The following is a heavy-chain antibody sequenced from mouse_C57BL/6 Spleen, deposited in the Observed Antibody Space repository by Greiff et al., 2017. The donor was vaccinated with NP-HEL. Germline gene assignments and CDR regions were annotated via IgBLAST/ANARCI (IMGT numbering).Heavy chain of an antibody. CDR3: AKEAYSNYWYFDV. CDR1: GYTFTSYW. D-gene: IGHD2-5*01. Sequence: VQLQQPGAELVMPGASVKLFCKASGYTFTSYWMHWVKQRPGQGLEWIGEIDPSDSYTNYNQKFKGKSTLTVDKSSSTAYMQLSSLTSEDSAVYFCAKEAYSNYWYFDVWGTGTTVTVSS. CDR2: IDPSDSYT. V-gene: IGHV1-69*01. J-gene: IGHJ1*03.